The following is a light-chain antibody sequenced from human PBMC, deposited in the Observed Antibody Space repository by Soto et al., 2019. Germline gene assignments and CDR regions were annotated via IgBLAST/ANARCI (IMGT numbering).Light chain of an antibody. CDR1: TSNIGAPYV. Sequence: QSVLTQPPSVSGAPGQRVSISCTGSTSNIGAPYVVHWYQHLPGTAPKLLIYGDNKRPSGVPDRFSGSKSGTSASLAITRLQAEDEADYYCQSYDISLHNYVFGTGTKVTVL. V-gene: IGLV1-40*01. CDR2: GDN. CDR3: QSYDISLHNYV. J-gene: IGLJ1*01.